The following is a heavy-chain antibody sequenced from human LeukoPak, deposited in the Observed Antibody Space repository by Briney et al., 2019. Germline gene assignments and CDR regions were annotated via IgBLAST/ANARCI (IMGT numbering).Heavy chain of an antibody. V-gene: IGHV1-18*01. Sequence: ASVKVSCKASGGTFSNDAITWVRQAPGQGLEWMGWISAYNGNTNYAQKLQGRVTMTTDTSTSTAYMELRSLRSDDTAVYYCARRAPNNYYDSSGYLDYWGQGTLVTVSS. CDR2: ISAYNGNT. J-gene: IGHJ4*02. CDR1: GGTFSNDA. CDR3: ARRAPNNYYDSSGYLDY. D-gene: IGHD3-22*01.